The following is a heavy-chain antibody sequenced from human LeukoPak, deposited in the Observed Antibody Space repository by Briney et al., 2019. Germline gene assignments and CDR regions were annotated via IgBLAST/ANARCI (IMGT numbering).Heavy chain of an antibody. CDR3: ARDRVTSDY. CDR1: GFTFSSYS. Sequence: GGSLRLSCAASGFTFSSYSMNWVRQAPGKGLEWVSYISSSSSNIYYADSVKGRFTISRDNAKNSLYLQMNSLRAEDTAVYYCARDRVTSDYWGQGTLVTVSS. CDR2: ISSSSSNI. V-gene: IGHV3-48*04. J-gene: IGHJ4*02. D-gene: IGHD4-17*01.